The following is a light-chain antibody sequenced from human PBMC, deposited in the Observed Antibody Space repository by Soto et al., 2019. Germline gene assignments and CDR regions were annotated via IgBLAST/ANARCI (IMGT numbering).Light chain of an antibody. J-gene: IGKJ4*01. V-gene: IGKV1-5*03. CDR2: KAS. CDR3: QPYSSYPFT. Sequence: DIQMTQSPPTLPATVGDRVTITCRASQSISSKLAWYQQNPGKAPKVLINKASSLQSGVPSRFSGSGSGTEFALTISSLQPDDFATYYCQPYSSYPFTFGGGTKVEIK. CDR1: QSISSK.